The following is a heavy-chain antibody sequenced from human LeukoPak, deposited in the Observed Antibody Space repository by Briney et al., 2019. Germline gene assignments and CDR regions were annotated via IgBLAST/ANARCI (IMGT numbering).Heavy chain of an antibody. CDR2: ISYDGSNK. J-gene: IGHJ6*02. V-gene: IGHV3-30*04. Sequence: GRPLRLSCAASGFTFSSYAMHWVRQAPGKGLEWVAVISYDGSNKYYADSVKGRFTISRDNSKNTLYLQMNSLRAEDTAVYYCARASGYYDSSGYYADYGMDVWGQGTTVTVSS. CDR1: GFTFSSYA. D-gene: IGHD3-22*01. CDR3: ARASGYYDSSGYYADYGMDV.